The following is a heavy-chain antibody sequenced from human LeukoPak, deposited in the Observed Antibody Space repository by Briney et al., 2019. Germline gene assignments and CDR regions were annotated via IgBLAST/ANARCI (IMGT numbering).Heavy chain of an antibody. Sequence: AGGSLRLSCAASGFTLRNYGMHWVRQAPGKGLEWMAFIRYDGGNIHYADSVKGRFTISRDNSKNTLFMQMNSLRAEDTSVYYCAKDECSTTSCYFVAYYFNSWGPGTPVTVSS. CDR1: GFTLRNYG. J-gene: IGHJ4*02. V-gene: IGHV3-30*02. CDR3: AKDECSTTSCYFVAYYFNS. CDR2: IRYDGGNI. D-gene: IGHD2-2*01.